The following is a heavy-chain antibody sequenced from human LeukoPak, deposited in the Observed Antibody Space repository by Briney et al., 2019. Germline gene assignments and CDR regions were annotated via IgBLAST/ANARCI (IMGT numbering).Heavy chain of an antibody. CDR2: VHLDGRT. J-gene: IGHJ4*02. V-gene: IGHV4-4*02. CDR1: GGSIRSTYW. CDR3: AREGGPYRPLDY. Sequence: SGTLSLICGVPGGSIRSTYWWTWVRQPPGEGLEWIGEVHLDGRTNYSPSLQSRLAMSVDFSENHISLKLTSVTTADTAVYYCAREGGPYRPLDYTGQGTLVTVSS.